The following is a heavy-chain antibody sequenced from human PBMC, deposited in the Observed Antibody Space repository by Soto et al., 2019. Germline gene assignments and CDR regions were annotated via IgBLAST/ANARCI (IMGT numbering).Heavy chain of an antibody. D-gene: IGHD6-25*01. CDR3: ATHPSSGY. CDR2: IYSGGDT. V-gene: IGHV3-66*01. Sequence: EVQLVESGGGLVQPGGSLRLSCAASGFTVSNNYMNWVRQAPGKGLEGVSVIYSGGDTYYADSVKGRFTISRDNSKNTLSLQMNSLRAEDTAIYYCATHPSSGYWGQGTLVTVSS. J-gene: IGHJ4*02. CDR1: GFTVSNNY.